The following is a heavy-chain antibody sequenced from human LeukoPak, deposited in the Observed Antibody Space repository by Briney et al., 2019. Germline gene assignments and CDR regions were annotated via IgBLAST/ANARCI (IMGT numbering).Heavy chain of an antibody. CDR1: GFTLSTYN. D-gene: IGHD1-7*01. CDR2: ISTSSSYI. J-gene: IGHJ4*02. CDR3: ARDRDWNSGFDY. Sequence: PGGSPRLSCAASGFTLSTYNMKWVRQAPRKGLEWVSSISTSSSYIYYADSVKGRFTISRDNARNSLYLQMNSLRAEDTAVYYCARDRDWNSGFDYWGQGTLVTVSS. V-gene: IGHV3-21*01.